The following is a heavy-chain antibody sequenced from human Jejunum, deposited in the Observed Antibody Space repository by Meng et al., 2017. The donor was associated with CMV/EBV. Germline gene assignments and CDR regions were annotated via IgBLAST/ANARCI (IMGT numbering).Heavy chain of an antibody. CDR3: ARELTLSRGLFDY. V-gene: IGHV4-39*07. CDR1: DGSLFSSTYF. D-gene: IGHD3-9*01. Sequence: ESQALAQRLVHVSVTLFLYSTVYDGSLFSSTYFWGLIRKSRRTGLEGIGSIFYSGATYYSPSLKSRVVISVDTSKNKFYLKMASMTAADTAVYFCARELTLSRGLFDYWGQGTLVTVSS. J-gene: IGHJ4*02. CDR2: IFYSGAT.